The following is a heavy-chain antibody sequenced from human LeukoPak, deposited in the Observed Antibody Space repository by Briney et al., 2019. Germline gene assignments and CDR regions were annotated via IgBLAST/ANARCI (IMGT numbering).Heavy chain of an antibody. CDR2: IYYSGST. Sequence: SETLSLTCTVSGGSISSGDYYWSWIRQPPGKGLEWIGYIYYSGSTYYNPSLKSRVTISVDTSKNQFSLKLSSVTAADTAVYYCARLMTRHAFDIWGQGTMVTVSS. CDR3: ARLMTRHAFDI. J-gene: IGHJ3*02. CDR1: GGSISSGDYY. D-gene: IGHD2-2*01. V-gene: IGHV4-30-4*01.